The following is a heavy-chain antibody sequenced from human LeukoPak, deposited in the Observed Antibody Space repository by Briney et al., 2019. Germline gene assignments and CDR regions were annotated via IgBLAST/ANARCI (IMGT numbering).Heavy chain of an antibody. D-gene: IGHD2-2*01. CDR3: ARDVQVGYGSGASCYSDY. CDR1: GFSFSSYW. Sequence: GGSLRLSCAASGFSFSSYWMHCVRQAPGKGLVWVSRINSDGSSTIYADSVRGRFTISRDNSKNTLYLQMNSLRVDDTAVYYCARDVQVGYGSGASCYSDYWGQGTLVTVS. V-gene: IGHV3-74*01. J-gene: IGHJ4*02. CDR2: INSDGSST.